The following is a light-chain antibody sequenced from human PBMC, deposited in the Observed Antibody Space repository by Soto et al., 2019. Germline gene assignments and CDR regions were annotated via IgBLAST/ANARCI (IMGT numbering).Light chain of an antibody. Sequence: QSALTQPASVSGSPGQSITISCTGTSSDVGGYNYVSWYQQHPGKAPKLMIYDVSSRPSGVSNRFSCSKTGNTASLTISGLQAEDEADYYCSSYTSSSTLDVVFGGGTKLTVL. V-gene: IGLV2-14*01. J-gene: IGLJ2*01. CDR3: SSYTSSSTLDVV. CDR2: DVS. CDR1: SSDVGGYNY.